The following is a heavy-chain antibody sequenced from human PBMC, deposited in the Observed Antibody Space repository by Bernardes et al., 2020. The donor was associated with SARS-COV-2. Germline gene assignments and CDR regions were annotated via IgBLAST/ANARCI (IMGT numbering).Heavy chain of an antibody. J-gene: IGHJ4*02. CDR1: GFSLRDYW. CDR3: ARVVRYFDV. D-gene: IGHD3-9*01. CDR2: IGTDGGYI. V-gene: IGHV3-74*01. Sequence: GGSLRLSRAASGFSLRDYWMHWVRQAPGKGLEWVSRIGTDGGYISSGDSVKGRFTISRDNAKNTLYLQMNNLGAEDTAVYYCARVVRYFDVWGQGALVTVSS.